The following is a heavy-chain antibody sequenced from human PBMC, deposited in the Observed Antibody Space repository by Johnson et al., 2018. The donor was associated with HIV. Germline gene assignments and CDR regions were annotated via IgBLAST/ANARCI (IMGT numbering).Heavy chain of an antibody. Sequence: EVQLVESGGGLVQPGGSLRLSCAASGFTFSSYWMSWVRQAPGKGLEWVANIKQDGSEKYYVDSVKGRFTISRDNAKNSLYLQMNSLRAEDTAVYYCARCKTDSRSWFRILYAFDIWGQGTMVTVSS. D-gene: IGHD6-13*01. J-gene: IGHJ3*02. V-gene: IGHV3-7*05. CDR1: GFTFSSYW. CDR2: IKQDGSEK. CDR3: ARCKTDSRSWFRILYAFDI.